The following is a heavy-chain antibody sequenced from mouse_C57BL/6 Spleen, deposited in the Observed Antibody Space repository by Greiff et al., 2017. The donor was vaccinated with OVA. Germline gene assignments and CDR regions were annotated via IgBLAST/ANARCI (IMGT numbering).Heavy chain of an antibody. J-gene: IGHJ1*03. CDR1: GYTFTSYW. D-gene: IGHD1-1*01. V-gene: IGHV1-52*01. Sequence: VQLQQPGAELVRPGSSVKLSCKASGYTFTSYWMHWVKQRPIQGLEWIGNIDPSDSETHYNQKFKDKATLTVDKSSSTAYMQLSSLTSEDSAVYYCARSLITTVIATDWYFDVWGTGTTVTVSS. CDR3: ARSLITTVIATDWYFDV. CDR2: IDPSDSET.